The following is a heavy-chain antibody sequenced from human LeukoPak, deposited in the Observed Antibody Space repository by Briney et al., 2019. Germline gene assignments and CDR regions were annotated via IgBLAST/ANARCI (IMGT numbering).Heavy chain of an antibody. V-gene: IGHV4-34*01. Sequence: SETLSLTCAVYGGSFSGYYWSWIRQPPGKGLEWIGEINHSGSANYNPSLKSRVTISVDTSKNQFSLKLSSVTAADTAVYYCARFSLSAWDFDYWGQGTLVTVSS. CDR1: GGSFSGYY. CDR3: ARFSLSAWDFDY. D-gene: IGHD6-19*01. CDR2: INHSGSA. J-gene: IGHJ4*02.